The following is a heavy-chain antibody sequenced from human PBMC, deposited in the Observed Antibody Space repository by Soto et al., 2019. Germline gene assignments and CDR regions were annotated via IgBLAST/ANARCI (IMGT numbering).Heavy chain of an antibody. Sequence: SETLSLTCTVSGVSISSYYWSWIRQPPGKGLEWIGYIYYSGSTNYNPSLKSRVTISVDTSKNQFSLKLSSVTAADTAVYYCATLICSGGSCYRAHAFDIWGQGTMVTVSS. CDR2: IYYSGST. CDR1: GVSISSYY. CDR3: ATLICSGGSCYRAHAFDI. V-gene: IGHV4-59*01. D-gene: IGHD2-15*01. J-gene: IGHJ3*02.